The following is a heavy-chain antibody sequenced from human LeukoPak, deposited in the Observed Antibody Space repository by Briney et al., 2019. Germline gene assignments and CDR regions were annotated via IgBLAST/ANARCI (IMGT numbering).Heavy chain of an antibody. CDR1: GESISSSSYD. CDR3: ARIGREPRPNWFDP. V-gene: IGHV4-39*07. D-gene: IGHD1-14*01. CDR2: IYYNGFT. J-gene: IGHJ5*02. Sequence: PSETLSLTCAVYGESISSSSYDWGWFRQPPGKGLEWIGYIYYNGFTPYNPSLKSRLPISGDTSKNQFSLKVSSVTAADTAVYYCARIGREPRPNWFDPWGQGTLVIVSS.